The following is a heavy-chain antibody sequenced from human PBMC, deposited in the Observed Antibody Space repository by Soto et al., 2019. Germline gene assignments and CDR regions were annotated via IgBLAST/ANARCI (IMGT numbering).Heavy chain of an antibody. V-gene: IGHV3-74*01. CDR1: GFTFSTYR. Sequence: EVQLVESGGGLVQPGGSPRLSCGASGFTFSTYRMHWVRQAPGKGLVWLSRINSDGSATNYADSVKGRFTISRDNAKNTLYLQVDSLRAEDTAVYYCARGGLRAYWFDPWGQGTLVTVSS. J-gene: IGHJ5*02. D-gene: IGHD5-12*01. CDR2: INSDGSAT. CDR3: ARGGLRAYWFDP.